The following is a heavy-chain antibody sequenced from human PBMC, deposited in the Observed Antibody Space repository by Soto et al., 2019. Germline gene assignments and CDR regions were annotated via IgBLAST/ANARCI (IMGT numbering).Heavy chain of an antibody. Sequence: PGGSVTLSPSPHGFKVCGPHRDLVRPVPGKGLEWVSVIYSGGSTYYADSVKGRFTISRDNSKNTLYLQMNSLRAEDTAVYYCARDSGGSYLGGMDVWGQGTTVTVSS. CDR2: IYSGGST. J-gene: IGHJ6*02. D-gene: IGHD1-26*01. CDR3: ARDSGGSYLGGMDV. CDR1: GFKVCGPH. V-gene: IGHV3-53*01.